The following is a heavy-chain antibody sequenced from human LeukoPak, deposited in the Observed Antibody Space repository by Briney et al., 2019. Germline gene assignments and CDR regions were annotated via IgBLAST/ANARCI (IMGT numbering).Heavy chain of an antibody. D-gene: IGHD2-2*01. CDR2: IYHSGST. J-gene: IGHJ5*02. CDR3: ARGLVPAAIRGWFDP. CDR1: GGSISSSSYY. V-gene: IGHV4-39*07. Sequence: SETLSLTCTVSGGSISSSSYYWGWIRQPPGKGLEWIGSIYHSGSTYYSPSLKSRVTISVDTSKNQFSLKLGSVTAADTAVYYCARGLVPAAIRGWFDPWGQGTLVTVSS.